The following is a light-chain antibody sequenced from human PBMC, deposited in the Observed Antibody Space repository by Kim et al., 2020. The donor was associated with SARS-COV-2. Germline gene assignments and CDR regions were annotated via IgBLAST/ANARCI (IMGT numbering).Light chain of an antibody. CDR3: QAWDSSIYV. CDR1: KLGDKY. Sequence: VSPGQTASITCSGDKLGDKYASWYQQKPGQSPVVVIFRDNRRPSGIPELFSGSNSGNTATLTISGTQAMDEADYYCQAWDSSIYVFGTGTKVTVL. CDR2: RDN. V-gene: IGLV3-1*01. J-gene: IGLJ1*01.